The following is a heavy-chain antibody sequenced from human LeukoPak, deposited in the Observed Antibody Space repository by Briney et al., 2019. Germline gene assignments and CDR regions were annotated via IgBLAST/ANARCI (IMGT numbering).Heavy chain of an antibody. CDR3: ARRDYYDSSGYLDY. Sequence: GESLKISCKGSGDSFTSYWSGWVRQMPGKGLEWMGIIYPGDCDTRYSPSFQGKVTISADKSISTAYLQWSSLKASDTAMYYCARRDYYDSSGYLDYWGQGTLVTVSS. D-gene: IGHD3-22*01. J-gene: IGHJ4*02. CDR1: GDSFTSYW. CDR2: IYPGDCDT. V-gene: IGHV5-51*01.